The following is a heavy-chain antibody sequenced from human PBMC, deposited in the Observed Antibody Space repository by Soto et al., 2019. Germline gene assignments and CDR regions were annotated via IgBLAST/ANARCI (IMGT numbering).Heavy chain of an antibody. Sequence: QVQLQQWGAGLLKPSETLSLTCAVYGGSFSGYYWSWIRQPPGKGLEWIGEIKHSGSTNYNPSLKSRVTISVDTSKNQFSLKLSSVTAADTAVYYCARGLRYRNYFDYWGQGTLVTVSS. V-gene: IGHV4-34*01. D-gene: IGHD5-18*01. CDR1: GGSFSGYY. CDR2: IKHSGST. J-gene: IGHJ4*02. CDR3: ARGLRYRNYFDY.